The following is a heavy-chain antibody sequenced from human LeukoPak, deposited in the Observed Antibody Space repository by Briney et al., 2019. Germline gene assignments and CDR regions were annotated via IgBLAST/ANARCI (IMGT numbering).Heavy chain of an antibody. Sequence: SETLSLTCTVSGGSISSNSHYWGWIRQTPGKGLEWIWSIYYSGTTYYNPSLKSRLTISVDTSKNQFSLKVSSVTAADTAVYYCARHGYCSSTSCYVASSSWYPYWGQGTLVTVSS. CDR2: IYYSGTT. J-gene: IGHJ4*02. D-gene: IGHD2-2*01. CDR1: GGSISSNSHY. V-gene: IGHV4-39*01. CDR3: ARHGYCSSTSCYVASSSWYPY.